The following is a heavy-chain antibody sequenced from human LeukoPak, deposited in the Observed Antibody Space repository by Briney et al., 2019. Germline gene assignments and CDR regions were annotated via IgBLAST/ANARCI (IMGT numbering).Heavy chain of an antibody. CDR1: GFTFSDYY. CDR2: ISSSGSII. Sequence: PGGSLRLSCAASGFTFSDYYMSWIRQAPGKGLEWVSYISSSGSIIYYADSVKGRFTISRDNAKNSLYLQMNSLRAEDTAVYYCAKGRITIFGVVTYFDYWGQGTLVTVSS. V-gene: IGHV3-11*01. CDR3: AKGRITIFGVVTYFDY. D-gene: IGHD3-3*01. J-gene: IGHJ4*02.